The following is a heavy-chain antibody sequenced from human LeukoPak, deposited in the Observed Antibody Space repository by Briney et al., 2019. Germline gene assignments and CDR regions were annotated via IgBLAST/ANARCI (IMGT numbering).Heavy chain of an antibody. J-gene: IGHJ6*04. V-gene: IGHV3-30*04. CDR1: GFTFSSYA. CDR2: ISYDGSNK. Sequence: GGSLRLSCAASGFTFSSYAMHWVRQAPGKGLEWVAVISYDGSNKYYADSVKGRFTISRDNSKNTLYLQMNSLRAEDTAVYYCARGTYGSGDKGYYYYYGMDVWGKGTTVTVSS. D-gene: IGHD3-10*01. CDR3: ARGTYGSGDKGYYYYYGMDV.